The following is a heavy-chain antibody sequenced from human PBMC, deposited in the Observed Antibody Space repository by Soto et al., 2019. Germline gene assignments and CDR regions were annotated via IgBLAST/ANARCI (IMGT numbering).Heavy chain of an antibody. CDR3: ARQATGYYYGWFDP. J-gene: IGHJ5*02. D-gene: IGHD3-22*01. CDR1: GGAILDSTYY. CDR2: IFYSGGT. V-gene: IGHV4-39*01. Sequence: QLLLQESGPGLVKPSETLSLTCTVSGGAILDSTYYWAWIRQPPGKGLEWIGTIFYSGGTFYTPSLQSRVTMSVDTSKNQFSLKLTSVTAADTAVYFCARQATGYYYGWFDPWGQGTLVTVSS.